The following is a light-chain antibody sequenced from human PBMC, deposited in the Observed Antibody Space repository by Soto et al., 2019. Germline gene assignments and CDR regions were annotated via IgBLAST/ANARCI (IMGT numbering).Light chain of an antibody. J-gene: IGKJ2*01. CDR1: QSVSSNY. CDR3: QQQGT. V-gene: IGKV3-20*01. CDR2: GAS. Sequence: EIVLTQSPGTLSLSPGERATLSCRASQSVSSNYLAWYQQKPGQAPRLLIYGASSRATGIPDRFSGSGSATEYTLTISRLEPEDFAVYYCQQQGTFGQGTKLEIK.